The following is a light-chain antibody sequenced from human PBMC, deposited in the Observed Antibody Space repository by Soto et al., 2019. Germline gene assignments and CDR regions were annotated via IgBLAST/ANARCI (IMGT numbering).Light chain of an antibody. CDR2: DVS. CDR3: CSYAGSYTWV. V-gene: IGLV2-11*01. CDR1: SSDVGGYNY. J-gene: IGLJ3*02. Sequence: SVLTQPRSVSGSPGQSVTISCTGTSSDVGGYNYVSWYQQHPGKAPKLMIYDVSKRPSGVPDRFSGSKSGNTASLTISGIQAEDEADYYCCSYAGSYTWVFGGVTKLTVL.